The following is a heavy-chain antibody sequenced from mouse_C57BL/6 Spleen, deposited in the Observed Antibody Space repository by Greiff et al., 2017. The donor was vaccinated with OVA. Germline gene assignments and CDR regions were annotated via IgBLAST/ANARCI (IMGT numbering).Heavy chain of an antibody. D-gene: IGHD1-1*01. CDR1: GYTFTSYW. V-gene: IGHV1-53*01. CDR2: LTPSNGGT. Sequence: VQLQQPGTELVKPGASVKLSCKASGYTFTSYWMHWVKQRPGQGLEWIGNLTPSNGGTNYNEKFKRKATLTVDKSSSTAYMQLSSLTSEDSAVYDCARNYYGSSYGAMDYWGQGTSVTVSS. CDR3: ARNYYGSSYGAMDY. J-gene: IGHJ4*01.